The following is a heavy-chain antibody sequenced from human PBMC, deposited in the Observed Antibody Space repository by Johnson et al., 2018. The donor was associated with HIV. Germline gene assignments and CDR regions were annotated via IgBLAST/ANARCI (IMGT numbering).Heavy chain of an antibody. CDR1: GFTFDDYG. CDR3: AREAYNSDACDI. D-gene: IGHD5-24*01. V-gene: IGHV3-20*04. Sequence: VQLVESGGRVVRPGESLRLSCAASGFTFDDYGMSWVRQAPGKGLEWVSGIHWNGGSTGYADSVMGRFTISRDKAKNSLYLQMNSLRAGDTALYYCAREAYNSDACDIWGQGTMVTVSS. CDR2: IHWNGGST. J-gene: IGHJ3*02.